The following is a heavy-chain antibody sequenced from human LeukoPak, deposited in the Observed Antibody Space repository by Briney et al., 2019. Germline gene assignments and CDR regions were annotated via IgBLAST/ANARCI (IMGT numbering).Heavy chain of an antibody. V-gene: IGHV3-11*04. CDR2: ISSSGSTM. D-gene: IGHD3-10*01. CDR1: GLTFSDYY. Sequence: TGGSLRLSCAASGLTFSDYYMNWIRQAPGKGLEWVSYISSSGSTMYYADSVKGRFTISRDNVKNSLYLQMNSLRAEDTAVYYCARSNGSGTYYSLYSYYWGQGILATVSS. CDR3: ARSNGSGTYYSLYSYY. J-gene: IGHJ4*02.